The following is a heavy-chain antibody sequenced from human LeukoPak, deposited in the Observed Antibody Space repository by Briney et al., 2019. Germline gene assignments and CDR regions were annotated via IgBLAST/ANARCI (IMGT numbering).Heavy chain of an antibody. V-gene: IGHV3-30-3*01. CDR3: ARGLRYFDWLFDY. Sequence: GGSRRLSCAASGFTFSSYAMHWVRQAPGKGLEWVAVISYDGSNKYYADSVKGRFTISRDNSKNTLYLQMNSLRAEDTAVYYCARGLRYFDWLFDYWGQGTLVTVSS. J-gene: IGHJ4*02. D-gene: IGHD3-9*01. CDR1: GFTFSSYA. CDR2: ISYDGSNK.